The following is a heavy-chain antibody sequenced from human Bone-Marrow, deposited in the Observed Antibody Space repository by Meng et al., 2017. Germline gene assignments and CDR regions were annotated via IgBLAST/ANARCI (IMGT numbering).Heavy chain of an antibody. CDR1: GFTFSNYA. CDR2: ISGRGGST. J-gene: IGHJ4*02. Sequence: LELGGGLGHAGGSLRLSWAASGFTFSNYAMSWVRQAPGQGLEWVSAISGRGGSTYYADSVKGRFTISRDNSKNTLYLQMNSLRAEDTAVYYCAEGGLEGDFDYWGQGTLVTVSS. CDR3: AEGGLEGDFDY. V-gene: IGHV3-23*01. D-gene: IGHD1-1*01.